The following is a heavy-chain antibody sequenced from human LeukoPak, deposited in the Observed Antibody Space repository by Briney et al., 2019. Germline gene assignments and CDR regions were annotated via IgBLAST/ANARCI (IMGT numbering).Heavy chain of an antibody. CDR2: IHTSSSYI. CDR1: GFTFSSYS. V-gene: IGHV3-21*01. CDR3: ARAHARQPRDFIVVVPAAISS. D-gene: IGHD2-2*01. J-gene: IGHJ4*02. Sequence: PGGSLTLSCAASGFTFSSYSMNWVRQAPGKGLEWVSSIHTSSSYIYYADSVKGRFTISRDNAKNSLYLQMNSLRAEDTAVYYWARAHARQPRDFIVVVPAAISSWGQGTLVTVSS.